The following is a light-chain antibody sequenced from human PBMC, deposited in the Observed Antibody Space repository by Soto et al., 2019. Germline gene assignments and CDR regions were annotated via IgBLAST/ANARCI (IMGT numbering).Light chain of an antibody. Sequence: EIVLTQSPGTLSLSPGERATLSCRASQSVSSNYLAWYQQKPGQTPRLLIYGASSRATGIPDRFSGSGSGTDVTLTISILERDDIAVYYCHQYGSSPYTIDNGTKVEIK. J-gene: IGKJ2*01. CDR2: GAS. CDR1: QSVSSNY. CDR3: HQYGSSPYT. V-gene: IGKV3-20*01.